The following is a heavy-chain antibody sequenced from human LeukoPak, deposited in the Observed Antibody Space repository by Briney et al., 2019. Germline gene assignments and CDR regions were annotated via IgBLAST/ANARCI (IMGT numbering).Heavy chain of an antibody. V-gene: IGHV3-30-3*01. Sequence: GRSLRLSCAAPGFTFSTYAMHWVRQTPAKGLEWVAVISYDENNKYYADSVKGRFTISRDNSKNTLFLQMNSLRTEDTAVYYCTRGGGLKDFDYWGQGTLVTVSS. CDR3: TRGGGLKDFDY. CDR2: ISYDENNK. D-gene: IGHD4-23*01. CDR1: GFTFSTYA. J-gene: IGHJ4*02.